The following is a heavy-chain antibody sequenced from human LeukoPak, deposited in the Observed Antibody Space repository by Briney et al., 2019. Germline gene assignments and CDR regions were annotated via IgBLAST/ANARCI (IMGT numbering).Heavy chain of an antibody. CDR2: IYYSGRT. CDR1: GASISSSTYY. D-gene: IGHD6-19*01. Sequence: NTSETLSLTCTVSGASISSSTYYWGWIRQPPGKGLEWIATIYYSGRTYSNPSLKSRVTISVDTSKNQLSLRLRSVTAADTAMYYCARVGSDWYYFDSWGQGTLVTVSS. CDR3: ARVGSDWYYFDS. J-gene: IGHJ4*02. V-gene: IGHV4-39*07.